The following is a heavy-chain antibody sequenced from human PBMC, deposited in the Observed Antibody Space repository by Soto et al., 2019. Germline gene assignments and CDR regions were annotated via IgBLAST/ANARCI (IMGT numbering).Heavy chain of an antibody. CDR2: IYYSGGT. D-gene: IGHD5-12*01. CDR3: VRGRRYSGYGQNWFDP. Sequence: QVQLQESGPGLVKPSETLSLTCTVSGGSISSGGYYWSWIRQHPGKGLEWIGYIYYSGGTYYKPSLKSRLTISDDTSKNPFSLKLSSVTAADTAVYYCVRGRRYSGYGQNWFDPWGQGTLITVSS. V-gene: IGHV4-31*03. J-gene: IGHJ5*02. CDR1: GGSISSGGYY.